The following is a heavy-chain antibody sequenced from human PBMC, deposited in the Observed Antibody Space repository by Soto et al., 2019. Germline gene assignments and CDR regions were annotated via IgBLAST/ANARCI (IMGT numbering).Heavy chain of an antibody. Sequence: SVTLSLPCSVSGDYLITHYWAWTLHSPGKGLEWIGNIYDSGSTNYSPALKSRVSMSVDTSKNLFSLKMNSVTAADTAVYYCAKTDSGYSYDHLGYWGQGTLVTVSS. CDR1: GDYLITHY. D-gene: IGHD5-18*01. V-gene: IGHV4-59*07. J-gene: IGHJ4*02. CDR3: AKTDSGYSYDHLGY. CDR2: IYDSGST.